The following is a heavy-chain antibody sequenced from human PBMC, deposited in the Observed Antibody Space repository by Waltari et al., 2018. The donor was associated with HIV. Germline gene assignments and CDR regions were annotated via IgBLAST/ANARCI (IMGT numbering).Heavy chain of an antibody. J-gene: IGHJ4*02. V-gene: IGHV3-21*06. D-gene: IGHD4-17*01. Sequence: EVQLVESGGGLAKPGGSRRRSCAASGFSFSRYAMNWVRQAPGKGLEWIAYISRSSDYIYYADSIKGRFNIARDNAKNSVFLHMDNLRDVDTAVYYGAATVTTRGTFDYWGQGTAVPVS. CDR1: GFSFSRYA. CDR3: AATVTTRGTFDY. CDR2: ISRSSDYI.